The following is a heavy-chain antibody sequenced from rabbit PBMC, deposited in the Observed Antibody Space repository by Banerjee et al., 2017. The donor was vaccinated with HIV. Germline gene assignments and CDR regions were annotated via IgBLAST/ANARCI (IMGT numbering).Heavy chain of an antibody. V-gene: IGHV1S40*01. J-gene: IGHJ4*01. Sequence: QSLEESGGGLVQPEGSLTLTCKASGFDFSSTYYMCWVRQAPGKGLEWIGCISAGSSGTTYYASWAKGRFTISKTSSTTVTLQMTSLTAADTATYFCARDLTGVTGWNFNLWGPGTLVTVS. CDR2: ISAGSSGTT. CDR1: GFDFSSTYY. CDR3: ARDLTGVTGWNFNL. D-gene: IGHD7-1*01.